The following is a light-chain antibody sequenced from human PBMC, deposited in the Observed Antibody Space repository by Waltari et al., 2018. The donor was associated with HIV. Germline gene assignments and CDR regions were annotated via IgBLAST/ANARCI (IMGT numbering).Light chain of an antibody. J-gene: IGLJ3*02. CDR3: ATWDSNLSAWV. CDR2: ENN. V-gene: IGLV1-51*02. CDR1: PSNMGYHY. Sequence: QSLFPHPPSVTAAPGRKVTISCSRGPSNMGYHYVSWYQQLPGTAPKLLIYENNKRPSGIPDRFSGSKSGTSATLGITGLQTGDEADYYCATWDSNLSAWVFGGGTKLTVL.